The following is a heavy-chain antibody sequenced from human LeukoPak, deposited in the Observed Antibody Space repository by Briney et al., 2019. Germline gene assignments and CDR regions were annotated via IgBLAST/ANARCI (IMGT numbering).Heavy chain of an antibody. CDR3: ARWSTGNTYYFDY. D-gene: IGHD1-1*01. CDR2: IYYSGST. V-gene: IGHV4-59*08. Sequence: SETLSLTCTVSGGSISSYYWSWIRQPPGKGLEWIGYIYYSGSTYYNPSLKSRVTISVDTSKNQFSLKLSSVTAADTAMYYCARWSTGNTYYFDYWGQGTLVTVSS. CDR1: GGSISSYY. J-gene: IGHJ4*02.